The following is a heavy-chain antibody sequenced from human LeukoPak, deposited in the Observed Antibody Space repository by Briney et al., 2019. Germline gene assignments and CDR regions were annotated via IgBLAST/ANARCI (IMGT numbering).Heavy chain of an antibody. CDR2: IYTSGST. D-gene: IGHD3-16*02. J-gene: IGHJ6*03. CDR3: ARLLPSPKRLRLGELSLYHYYMDV. CDR1: GGSISSGSYY. V-gene: IGHV4-61*02. Sequence: SETLSLTCTVSGGSISSGSYYWSWIRQPAGKGLEWIGRIYTSGSTNYNPSPKSRVTISVDTSKNQFSLKLSSVTAADTAVYYCARLLPSPKRLRLGELSLYHYYMDVWGKGTTVTVSS.